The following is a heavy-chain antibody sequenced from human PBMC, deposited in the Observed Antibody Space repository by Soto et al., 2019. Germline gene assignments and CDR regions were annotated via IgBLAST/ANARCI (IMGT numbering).Heavy chain of an antibody. CDR3: ARVMVVPSGAFDI. V-gene: IGHV3-21*01. Sequence: PXGSLRLSCAASGFTFSSYSMNWVRQAPGKGLEWVSSISSSSSYIYYADSVKGRFTISRDNAKNSLYLQMNSLRAEDTAVYYCARVMVVPSGAFDIWGQGTMVTVSS. CDR1: GFTFSSYS. D-gene: IGHD3-10*01. J-gene: IGHJ3*02. CDR2: ISSSSSYI.